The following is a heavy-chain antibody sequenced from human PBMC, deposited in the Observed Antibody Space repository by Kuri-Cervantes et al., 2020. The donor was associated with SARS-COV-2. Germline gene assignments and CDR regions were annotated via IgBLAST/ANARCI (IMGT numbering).Heavy chain of an antibody. Sequence: GESLKISCAASGFTFSRYAMHWVRQAPGKGLEWVAVISYDGSNKYYADSVKGRFTISRDNSKNTLYLQMNSLRAEDTAVYYCARDQYDFWSGYLRGIGDVWGQGTTVTVSS. CDR3: ARDQYDFWSGYLRGIGDV. D-gene: IGHD3-3*01. V-gene: IGHV3-30-3*01. CDR1: GFTFSRYA. CDR2: ISYDGSNK. J-gene: IGHJ6*02.